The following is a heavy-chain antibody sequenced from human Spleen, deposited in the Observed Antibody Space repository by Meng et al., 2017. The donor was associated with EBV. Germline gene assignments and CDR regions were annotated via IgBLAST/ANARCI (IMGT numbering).Heavy chain of an antibody. CDR2: ISTYHGNT. J-gene: IGHJ4*02. Sequence: QVQLVESGAGVKKPGASVKVACKTSGYTFTNFGISWVRQAPGQGLEWMGWISTYHGNTNYAQKLQGRVTMTTDTSTSTAYMELRSLRSDDTAVYYCARVPGMGDFDYWGQGTLVTVSS. CDR3: ARVPGMGDFDY. CDR1: GYTFTNFG. D-gene: IGHD5-18*01. V-gene: IGHV1-18*01.